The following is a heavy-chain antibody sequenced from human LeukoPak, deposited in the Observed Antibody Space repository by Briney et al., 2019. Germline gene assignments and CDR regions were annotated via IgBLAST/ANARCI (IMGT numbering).Heavy chain of an antibody. CDR1: GGTFSSYA. Sequence: GASVKVSCKASGGTFSSYAISWVRQAPGQGLEWMGGIIPIFGTANYAQKFQGRVTITTDESTSTAYMELSSLRSEDTAVYYCASDAGIVGATTTNYWGQGTLVTVSS. J-gene: IGHJ4*02. CDR3: ASDAGIVGATTTNY. V-gene: IGHV1-69*05. CDR2: IIPIFGTA. D-gene: IGHD1-26*01.